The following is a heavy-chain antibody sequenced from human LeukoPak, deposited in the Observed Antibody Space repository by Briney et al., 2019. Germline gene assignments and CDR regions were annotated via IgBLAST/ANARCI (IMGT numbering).Heavy chain of an antibody. Sequence: ASVKVSCKASGYTFTSYYMHWVRQAPGQGLEWMGIINPSGGSTSYAQKFQGRVTMTRDTSTSTVYMELSSLRSGDTAVYYCARGLGLTRAMADFDYWGQGTLVTVSS. CDR1: GYTFTSYY. CDR3: ARGLGLTRAMADFDY. CDR2: INPSGGST. V-gene: IGHV1-46*01. J-gene: IGHJ4*02. D-gene: IGHD5-18*01.